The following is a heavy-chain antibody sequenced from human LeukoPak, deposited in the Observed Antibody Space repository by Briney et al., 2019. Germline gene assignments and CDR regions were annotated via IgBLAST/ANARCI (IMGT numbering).Heavy chain of an antibody. CDR2: ISYDGSNK. CDR1: GFTFSNYA. CDR3: AKGSGRPDWYFDL. D-gene: IGHD3-3*01. V-gene: IGHV3-30-3*01. Sequence: GGSLRLSCAASGFTFSNYAMHWVRQAPGKGLEWVAVISYDGSNKYYADSVKGRFTISRDNSKNTLYLQMNSLRAEDTAVYYCAKGSGRPDWYFDLWGRGTLVTVSS. J-gene: IGHJ2*01.